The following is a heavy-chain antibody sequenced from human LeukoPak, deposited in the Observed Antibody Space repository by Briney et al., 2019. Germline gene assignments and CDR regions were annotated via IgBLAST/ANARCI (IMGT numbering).Heavy chain of an antibody. CDR2: ISWNSGRI. V-gene: IGHV3-9*01. Sequence: GRSLRLSCAASGFTFDDYAMHWVRQAPGKGLEWVSGISWNSGRIGYADSVKGRFTISRDNAKNSLYLQMNSLRAEDTALYYCAKILGYCSSTSCYSDAFDIWGQGTMVTVSS. CDR1: GFTFDDYA. CDR3: AKILGYCSSTSCYSDAFDI. J-gene: IGHJ3*02. D-gene: IGHD2-2*02.